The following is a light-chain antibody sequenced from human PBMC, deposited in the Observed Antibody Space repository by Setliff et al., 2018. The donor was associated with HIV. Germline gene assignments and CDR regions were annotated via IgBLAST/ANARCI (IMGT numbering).Light chain of an antibody. CDR1: SSDVGGYKY. V-gene: IGLV2-14*01. Sequence: QSALTQPASVSGSPGQSITISCTGTSSDVGGYKYVYWYQQHPGKAPKLMIYEVSNRPSGISNRFSGSKSGNTASLTISGLQAGDEADYYCSSHTSRNTLVFGTGTKV. CDR3: SSHTSRNTLV. CDR2: EVS. J-gene: IGLJ1*01.